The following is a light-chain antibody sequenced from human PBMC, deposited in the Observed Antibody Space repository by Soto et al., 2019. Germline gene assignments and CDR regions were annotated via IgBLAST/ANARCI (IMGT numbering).Light chain of an antibody. Sequence: QAVVTQEPSLTVSPGGTVTLTCASSTGAVTSGFYPNWFQQKPGQAPRALIDNTASKHSWTPARFSGSLLGGKAALTLSGVQPEDEAEYYCLLYYGGAQGVFGTGTKVTVL. J-gene: IGLJ1*01. V-gene: IGLV7-43*01. CDR1: TGAVTSGFY. CDR3: LLYYGGAQGV. CDR2: NTA.